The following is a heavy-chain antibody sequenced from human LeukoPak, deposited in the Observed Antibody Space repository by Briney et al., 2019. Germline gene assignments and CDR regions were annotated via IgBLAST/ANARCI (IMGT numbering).Heavy chain of an antibody. J-gene: IGHJ5*02. Sequence: PGGSLRLSCAASGFTFSSYAMHWVRQAPGKGLEWVAVISYDGSNKYYADSVKGRFTISRDNSKNTLYLQMNSLRAEDTAVYYCARDGDEGVVVPAAIGEHWFDPWGQGTLVTVSS. CDR3: ARDGDEGVVVPAAIGEHWFDP. V-gene: IGHV3-30-3*01. CDR1: GFTFSSYA. D-gene: IGHD2-2*01. CDR2: ISYDGSNK.